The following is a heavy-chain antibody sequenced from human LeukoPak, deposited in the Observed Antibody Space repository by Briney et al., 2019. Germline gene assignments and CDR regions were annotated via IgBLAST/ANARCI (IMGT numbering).Heavy chain of an antibody. J-gene: IGHJ4*02. V-gene: IGHV4-39*01. Sequence: SETLSLTCTVSGDSITSNTYSWGWIRQPQGKGLEWIGTISYSGSTYFNPSLKSRVTISVDTSKNHLSLKLTSVTAADTAVYYCARQRGVNQPFDYWAQETLVTVSS. CDR1: GDSITSNTYS. CDR3: ARQRGVNQPFDY. CDR2: ISYSGST. D-gene: IGHD4-23*01.